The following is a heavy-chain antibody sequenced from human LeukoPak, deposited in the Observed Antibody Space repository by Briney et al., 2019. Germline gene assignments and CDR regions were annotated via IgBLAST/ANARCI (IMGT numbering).Heavy chain of an antibody. CDR3: ARDGKMATITYVSGYFDY. D-gene: IGHD5-24*01. CDR2: ISGSGGST. V-gene: IGHV3-23*01. J-gene: IGHJ4*02. Sequence: GGSLRLSCAASGFTFSSYAMSWVRQAPGKGLEWVSAISGSGGSTYYADSVKGRFTISRDNSKNTLYLQMNSLRAEDTAVYYCARDGKMATITYVSGYFDYWGQGTLVTVSS. CDR1: GFTFSSYA.